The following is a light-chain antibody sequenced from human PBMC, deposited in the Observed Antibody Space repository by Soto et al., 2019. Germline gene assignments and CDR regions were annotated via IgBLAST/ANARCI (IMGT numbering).Light chain of an antibody. V-gene: IGLV2-14*01. CDR2: EVS. CDR1: SSDVGGHNF. CDR3: SSYTSTPKL. J-gene: IGLJ2*01. Sequence: QSVLTQPASVSGSPGQSITISCTGTSSDVGGHNFVSWYQQHPGKAPELLIYEVSNRPSGVSNRFSGSKSGNTASLTISGLQAEDEADYYCSSYTSTPKLFGGGTKLTVL.